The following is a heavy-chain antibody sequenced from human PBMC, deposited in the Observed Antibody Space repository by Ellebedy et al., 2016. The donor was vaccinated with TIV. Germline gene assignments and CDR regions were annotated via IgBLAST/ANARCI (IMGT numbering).Heavy chain of an antibody. J-gene: IGHJ4*02. CDR3: ARDLSIAAAGIRYFDY. CDR1: GFTVSSNF. D-gene: IGHD6-13*01. CDR2: IYSGGGT. Sequence: GESLKISCAASGFTVSSNFMSWVRQAPGKGLEWVSVIYSGGGTYYADSVKGRFTISRDNSKNTLYLQINSLRAEDTDVYYCARDLSIAAAGIRYFDYWGQGTLVTVSS. V-gene: IGHV3-53*01.